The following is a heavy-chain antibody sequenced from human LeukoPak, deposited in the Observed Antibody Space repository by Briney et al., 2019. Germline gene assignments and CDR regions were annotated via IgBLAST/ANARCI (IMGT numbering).Heavy chain of an antibody. J-gene: IGHJ4*02. CDR1: GFTFSSYA. Sequence: GGSLRLSCAASGFTFSSYAMSWVRQAPGKGLEWVSAISGSGGSTYYADSVKGRFTISRDNSKNTLYLQMNSLRAEDTAVYYCAKDRSIAVAGPPFDYWGQGTLVTVSS. CDR2: ISGSGGST. CDR3: AKDRSIAVAGPPFDY. D-gene: IGHD6-19*01. V-gene: IGHV3-23*01.